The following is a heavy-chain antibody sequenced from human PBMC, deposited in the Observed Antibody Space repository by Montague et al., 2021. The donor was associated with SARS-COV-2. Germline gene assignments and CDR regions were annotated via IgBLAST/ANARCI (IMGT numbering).Heavy chain of an antibody. J-gene: IGHJ6*03. CDR3: ARDRRGMAMAGRAYYYYYMDV. Sequence: TLSLTCSVSGASISSANDYWTWIRQPAGKGLEWIGHISTSGSSSYNPSLKSRVTIILDTSKQQFSLELTSVTAADTAVYYCARDRRGMAMAGRAYYYYYMDVRGKGTTVTVSS. V-gene: IGHV4-61*09. D-gene: IGHD6-19*01. CDR1: GASISSANDY. CDR2: ISTSGSS.